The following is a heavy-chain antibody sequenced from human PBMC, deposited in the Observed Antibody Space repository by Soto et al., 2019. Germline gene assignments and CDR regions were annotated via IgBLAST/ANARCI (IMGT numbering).Heavy chain of an antibody. CDR3: ARATNYCSGSNDSNALDI. Sequence: EVQLVESGGGLVKPGGSLRLSCAASGFTFSRYSMNWVRQAPGKGLEWVSSISSSSTYIYYEDSVKGRFTISRDNAKNSLYLQMNSLRAEDTAVYYCARATNYCSGSNDSNALDIWGQGTMVTVSS. CDR2: ISSSSTYI. CDR1: GFTFSRYS. V-gene: IGHV3-21*01. D-gene: IGHD3-10*01. J-gene: IGHJ3*02.